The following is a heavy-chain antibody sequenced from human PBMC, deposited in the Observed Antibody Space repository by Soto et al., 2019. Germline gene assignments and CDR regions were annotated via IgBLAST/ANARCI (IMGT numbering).Heavy chain of an antibody. V-gene: IGHV4-34*01. J-gene: IGHJ4*02. CDR2: INHSGST. D-gene: IGHD3-22*01. CDR3: ARVGYYDSSGYFDY. CDR1: GGSFSGYY. Sequence: SETLSLTCADYGGSFSGYYWSWVRQPPGKGLEWIGEINHSGSTNYNPSLKSRVTISVDTSKNQFSLKLSSVTAADTAAYYCARVGYYDSSGYFDYWGQGTLVSVSS.